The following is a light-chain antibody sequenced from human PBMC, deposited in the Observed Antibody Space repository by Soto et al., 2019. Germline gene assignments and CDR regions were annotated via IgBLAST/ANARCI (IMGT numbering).Light chain of an antibody. CDR1: QSVSSN. J-gene: IGKJ1*01. V-gene: IGKV3-15*01. Sequence: EIVMTQSPGTLSVSPGERATLSCRASQSVSSNLAWYQQKPGQAPRLLIYGASTRATGIPARFSGSGSETEFTLNISSLQSEDFAVYYCQQFYNWPRTFGQGTKVDIK. CDR3: QQFYNWPRT. CDR2: GAS.